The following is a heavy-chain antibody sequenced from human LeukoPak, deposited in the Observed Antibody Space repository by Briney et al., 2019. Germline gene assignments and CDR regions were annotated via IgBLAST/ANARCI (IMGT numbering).Heavy chain of an antibody. CDR2: INHSGST. D-gene: IGHD3-9*01. V-gene: IGHV4-34*01. CDR3: ARETYYDILTGYYTKYNWFDP. CDR1: GGSFSGYY. Sequence: SETLSLTCAVYGGSFSGYYWSWIRQPPGKGLEWIGEINHSGSTNYNPSLKSRVTISVDTSKNQFSLKLSSVTAADTAVYYCARETYYDILTGYYTKYNWFDPWGQGTLVTVSS. J-gene: IGHJ5*02.